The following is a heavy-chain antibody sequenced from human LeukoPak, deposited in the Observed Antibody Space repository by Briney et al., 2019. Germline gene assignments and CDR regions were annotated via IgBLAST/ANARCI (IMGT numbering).Heavy chain of an antibody. CDR3: ARLHPYYDSSGYYLHYFDY. Sequence: SGGSLRLSCAASGFTFSRYDMHWVRHATGKGLEWVPAIGTTGVTYYPGSVKGRFTISRENAKNSLYLQMNSLRAGDTAVHYCARLHPYYDSSGYYLHYFDYWGQGTLVTVS. CDR2: IGTTGVT. V-gene: IGHV3-13*04. D-gene: IGHD3-22*01. J-gene: IGHJ4*02. CDR1: GFTFSRYD.